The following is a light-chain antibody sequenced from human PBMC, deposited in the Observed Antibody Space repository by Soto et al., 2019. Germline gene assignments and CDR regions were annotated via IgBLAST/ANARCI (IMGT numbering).Light chain of an antibody. CDR1: TGAVTSGHY. CDR3: LLTYTDTRV. J-gene: IGLJ1*01. Sequence: QAVVTQEPSLTVSPGGTVTLTCGSSTGAVTSGHYPYWFQQKAGQAPRTLICDTTNKHSWTPARFSGSLLGGKAALTLSGAQPEDEADYYCLLTYTDTRVFGTGTQLTVL. V-gene: IGLV7-46*01. CDR2: DTT.